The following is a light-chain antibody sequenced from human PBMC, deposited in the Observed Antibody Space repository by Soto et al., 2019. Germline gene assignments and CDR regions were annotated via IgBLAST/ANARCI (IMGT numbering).Light chain of an antibody. Sequence: QSVLTQPAPVSGSPGPSITISCTGTSSDVGGYNYVSWYQQHPGKAPKLVIYEVSNRPSGVSNRFSGSKSGNTASLTISGLRAEDEADYYCSSYTSSSTPFVFGTGTKVTVL. CDR1: SSDVGGYNY. J-gene: IGLJ1*01. CDR2: EVS. CDR3: SSYTSSSTPFV. V-gene: IGLV2-14*01.